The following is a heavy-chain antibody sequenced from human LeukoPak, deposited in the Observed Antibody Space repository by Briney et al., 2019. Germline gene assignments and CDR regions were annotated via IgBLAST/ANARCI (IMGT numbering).Heavy chain of an antibody. J-gene: IGHJ4*02. CDR3: ARAQWLEGTFFDY. Sequence: GGSLRLSCAASGFTFSNSWMLWVRLAPGKGLEWVANVNQDGSNTYHVDSVKGRFTISRDNAKNSLYLQMNSLRAGDTAVYYCARAQWLEGTFFDYWGQGTLVTVSS. D-gene: IGHD6-19*01. V-gene: IGHV3-7*01. CDR2: VNQDGSNT. CDR1: GFTFSNSW.